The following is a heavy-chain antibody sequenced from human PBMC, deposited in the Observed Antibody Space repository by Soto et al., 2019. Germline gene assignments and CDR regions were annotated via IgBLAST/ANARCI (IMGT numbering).Heavy chain of an antibody. CDR2: ISAYNGNT. CDR1: GYSFTNYG. V-gene: IGHV1-18*01. D-gene: IGHD6-19*01. Sequence: QDQLVQSGVEVKKPGASVKVSCKASGYSFTNYGITWVRQAPGQGFEWMGWISAYNGNTNYAQKFQGRVTMTTDASTSTAYLEWRSLRSDATAGFYCAKDRGVAPPVAGNTHYYYSMDVWGKGTTVTVSS. CDR3: AKDRGVAPPVAGNTHYYYSMDV. J-gene: IGHJ6*03.